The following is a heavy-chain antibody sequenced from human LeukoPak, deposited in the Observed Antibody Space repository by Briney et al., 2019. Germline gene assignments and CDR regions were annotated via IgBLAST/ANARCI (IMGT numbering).Heavy chain of an antibody. D-gene: IGHD3-10*01. CDR2: ISSSGSTI. CDR3: ARDEDYYGSGSYTAPDAFDI. Sequence: PGGSLRLSCAASGFTLSSYSMNWVRQAAGKGMGWVSYISSSGSTIYYADAVKGRFTISRDNAKTSLYPKMNGLRAEDTAVYYCARDEDYYGSGSYTAPDAFDIWGQGTMVAVSS. V-gene: IGHV3-48*01. J-gene: IGHJ3*02. CDR1: GFTLSSYS.